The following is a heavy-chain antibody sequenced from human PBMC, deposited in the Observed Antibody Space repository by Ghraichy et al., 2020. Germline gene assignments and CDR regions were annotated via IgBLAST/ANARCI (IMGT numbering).Heavy chain of an antibody. CDR1: GFTFSSYS. Sequence: GGSLRLSCAASGFTFSSYSMNWVRQAPGKGLEWVSYISSSSSTIYYADSVKGRFTISRDNAKNSLYLQMNSLRAEDTAVYYCARDKLHPDYWGGGEHDYWGQGTLVTVSS. CDR3: ARDKLHPDYWGGGEHDY. D-gene: IGHD3-16*01. V-gene: IGHV3-48*01. J-gene: IGHJ4*02. CDR2: ISSSSSTI.